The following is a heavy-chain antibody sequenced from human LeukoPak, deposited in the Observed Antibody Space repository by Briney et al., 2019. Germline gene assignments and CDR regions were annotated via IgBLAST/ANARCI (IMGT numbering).Heavy chain of an antibody. CDR2: IKQDGSEK. J-gene: IGHJ5*02. V-gene: IGHV3-7*01. CDR3: MTASRSSTWPPPT. CDR1: GLSFSNFW. Sequence: GGSLRLSCAVSGLSFSNFWMNWVRQAPGKGLEWVGNIKQDGSEKNYVDSVKGRFTISRDNAKNSLYLQMNSLRAEDTAMYYCMTASRSSTWPPPTWGQGTLATVSS. D-gene: IGHD6-13*01.